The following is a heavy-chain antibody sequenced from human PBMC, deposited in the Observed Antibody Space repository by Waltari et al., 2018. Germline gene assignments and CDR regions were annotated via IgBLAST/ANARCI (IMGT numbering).Heavy chain of an antibody. CDR2: FYYSGST. D-gene: IGHD5-12*01. V-gene: IGHV4-39*02. CDR3: ARVESIVTTRGYFDY. Sequence: QLQLQESGPGLVKPSETLSLTCTVSGGSISSSSYYWGWIRQPPGKGLEWIGSFYYSGSTYYNPSLKSRVTISVDTSKNRFSLNLISVTAADTAVYYCARVESIVTTRGYFDYWGQGTLVTVSS. CDR1: GGSISSSSYY. J-gene: IGHJ4*02.